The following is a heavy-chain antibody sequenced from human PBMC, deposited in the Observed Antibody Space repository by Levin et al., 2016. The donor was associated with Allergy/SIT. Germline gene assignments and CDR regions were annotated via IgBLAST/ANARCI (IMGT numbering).Heavy chain of an antibody. D-gene: IGHD5-24*01. CDR2: ISAYNGNT. CDR3: ARDGQGEEMATIVY. CDR1: GYTFTSYG. J-gene: IGHJ4*02. Sequence: ASVKVSCKASGYTFTSYGISWVRQAPGQGLEWMGWISAYNGNTNYAQKLQGRVTMTTDTSTSTAYMELSSLRSEDTAVYYCARDGQGEEMATIVYWGQGTLVTVSS. V-gene: IGHV1-18*01.